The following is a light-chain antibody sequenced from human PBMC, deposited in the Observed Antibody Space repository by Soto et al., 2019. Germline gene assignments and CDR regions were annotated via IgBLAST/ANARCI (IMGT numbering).Light chain of an antibody. Sequence: DIRMTQSPSAISASLGDRVTITCRASQGISISLAWFQQQPGKVPQRLIYAASSLQSGVPSRFSGSGSGTEFTLTISSLQPEDSATYYCLQHNSYPHTFGQGTKLEIK. CDR2: AAS. CDR3: LQHNSYPHT. CDR1: QGISIS. V-gene: IGKV1-17*03. J-gene: IGKJ2*01.